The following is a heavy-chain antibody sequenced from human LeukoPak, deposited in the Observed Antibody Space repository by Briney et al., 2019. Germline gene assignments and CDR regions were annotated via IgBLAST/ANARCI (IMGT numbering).Heavy chain of an antibody. V-gene: IGHV3-48*03. CDR2: ISRSSGSSI. Sequence: PGGSLRLSCAASGLTFSNYEMNWVRQAPGKGLEWVSYISRSSGSSIYYADSVKGRFTISRDNAKNSLYLQMNSLRAEDTAVYYCARDSSGWYYFDYWGQGILVTVSS. D-gene: IGHD6-19*01. CDR1: GLTFSNYE. CDR3: ARDSSGWYYFDY. J-gene: IGHJ4*02.